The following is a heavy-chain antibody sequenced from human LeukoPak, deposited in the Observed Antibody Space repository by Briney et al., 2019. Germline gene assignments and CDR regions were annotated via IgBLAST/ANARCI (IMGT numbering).Heavy chain of an antibody. CDR3: ARGYSDYPYYFDN. V-gene: IGHV4-30-2*01. J-gene: IGHJ4*02. CDR2: IFHTGNT. D-gene: IGHD5-12*01. CDR1: GGSISSDTSS. Sequence: SQTLSLTCTVSGGSISSDTSSYNWIRQPPGKGLEWIGYIFHTGNTYYSPSLERRVSIAIDMSKNQFSLKLSSVTGADTAVYYCARGYSDYPYYFDNWGQGTLVTVSS.